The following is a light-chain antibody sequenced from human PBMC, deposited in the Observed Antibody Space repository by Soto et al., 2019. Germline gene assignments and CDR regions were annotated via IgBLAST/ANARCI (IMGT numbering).Light chain of an antibody. CDR2: GAS. Sequence: EILMTQSPATLSVSPGEGATLSCRASQSVTTKLAWYQQKPGQPPRLLIFGASVRATGVPARFSGSGSGTEFTLTISSLQSEDFAVYYCQQYNDWPPITFGQGTRLDIK. J-gene: IGKJ5*01. CDR1: QSVTTK. CDR3: QQYNDWPPIT. V-gene: IGKV3-15*01.